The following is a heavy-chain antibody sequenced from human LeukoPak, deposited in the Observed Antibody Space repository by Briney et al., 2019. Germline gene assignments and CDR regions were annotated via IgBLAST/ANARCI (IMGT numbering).Heavy chain of an antibody. J-gene: IGHJ4*02. V-gene: IGHV5-51*01. CDR2: IDPSDSET. Sequence: GESLKISCKASGYSFTSYWIGWVRQMPGKGLEWMGIIDPSDSETRYTPSFQVQVTISVDKSLTTADLQWNSLKASDTAMYYCARQTAMGRSGDYWGQGTLVTVSS. CDR3: ARQTAMGRSGDY. CDR1: GYSFTSYW. D-gene: IGHD5-18*01.